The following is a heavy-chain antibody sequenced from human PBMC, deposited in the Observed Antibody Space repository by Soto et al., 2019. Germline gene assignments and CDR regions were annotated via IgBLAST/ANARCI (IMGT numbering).Heavy chain of an antibody. CDR3: ARGVFNDYDTSGYHFDAFGL. Sequence: SETLSLTCTVSGVSVSSSSNCWSWIRQSPGKGLESIGYIYYRGSTKYNPSLKSRVSMSIDTSKNQCSLKLSSVTAADTAVYYCARGVFNDYDTSGYHFDAFGLWGQGTLVTVSS. J-gene: IGHJ3*01. CDR1: GVSVSSSSNC. V-gene: IGHV4-61*01. CDR2: IYYRGST. D-gene: IGHD3-22*01.